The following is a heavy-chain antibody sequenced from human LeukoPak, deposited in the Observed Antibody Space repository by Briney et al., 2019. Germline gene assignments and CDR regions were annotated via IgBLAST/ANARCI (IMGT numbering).Heavy chain of an antibody. CDR3: ARRWDYGRNYYIDV. V-gene: IGHV4-34*01. CDR1: GGSFSNYY. CDR2: INDSGTT. J-gene: IGHJ6*03. D-gene: IGHD4-17*01. Sequence: SETLSLTCAVYGGSFSNYYWRWIRHPPGKGLEWIGEINDSGTTTYNPSRMSRVTISVNKSTNHISLKLSSVPAADTAVYYCARRWDYGRNYYIDVWGKGATVSVSS.